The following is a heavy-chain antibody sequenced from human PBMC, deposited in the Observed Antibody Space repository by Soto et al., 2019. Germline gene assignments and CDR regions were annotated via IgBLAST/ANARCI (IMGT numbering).Heavy chain of an antibody. V-gene: IGHV3-23*01. CDR1: GFTFSTYA. Sequence: PGGSLRLSCAASGFTFSTYAMSWVRQAPGKGLEWVSAISGSGDSTYYADSVKGRFTISRDNSKNTLYLQLNSLGAEDTAVYYCAKDLHGSGSYSLYNFDCWGQGTLVTVSS. D-gene: IGHD3-10*01. CDR2: ISGSGDST. CDR3: AKDLHGSGSYSLYNFDC. J-gene: IGHJ4*02.